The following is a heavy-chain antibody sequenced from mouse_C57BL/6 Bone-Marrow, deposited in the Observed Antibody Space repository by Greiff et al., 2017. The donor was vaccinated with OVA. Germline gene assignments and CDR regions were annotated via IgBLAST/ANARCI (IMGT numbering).Heavy chain of an antibody. Sequence: QVQLQQSGPELVKPGASVKISCKASGYAFSSSWMNWVKQRPGKGLEWIGRIYPGDGDTNYNGKFKGKATLTADKSSSTAYMQLSSLTSEDSAVYFCARHYGNLDYWGQGTTLTVSS. CDR3: ARHYGNLDY. CDR1: GYAFSSSW. D-gene: IGHD2-1*01. V-gene: IGHV1-82*01. CDR2: IYPGDGDT. J-gene: IGHJ2*01.